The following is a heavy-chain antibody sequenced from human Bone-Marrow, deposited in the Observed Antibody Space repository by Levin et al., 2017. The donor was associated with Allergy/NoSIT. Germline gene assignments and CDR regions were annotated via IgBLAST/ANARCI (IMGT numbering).Heavy chain of an antibody. V-gene: IGHV3-43*01. CDR2: WDSSIT. CDR3: AKDAKYGTGYYFYMDV. D-gene: IGHD3-10*01. J-gene: IGHJ6*03. Sequence: WDSSITNYANPVKGRFTISRDNDKSTLYLQMDSLRPEDTALYYCAKDAKYGTGYYFYMDVWGKGTTVTVPS.